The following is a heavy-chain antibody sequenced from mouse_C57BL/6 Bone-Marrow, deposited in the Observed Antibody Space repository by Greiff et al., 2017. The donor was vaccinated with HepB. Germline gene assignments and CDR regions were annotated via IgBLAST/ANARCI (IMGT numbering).Heavy chain of an antibody. D-gene: IGHD1-1*02. V-gene: IGHV1-81*01. CDR1: GYTFTSYG. J-gene: IGHJ2*01. CDR2: IYPRSGNT. Sequence: QVQLQQSGAELARPGASVKLSCKASGYTFTSYGISWVKQRTGQGLEWIGEIYPRSGNTYYNEKFKGKATLTADTSSSTAYMELRSLTSEDSAVYFCARRSLFLRWYYFDYWGQGTTLTVSS. CDR3: ARRSLFLRWYYFDY.